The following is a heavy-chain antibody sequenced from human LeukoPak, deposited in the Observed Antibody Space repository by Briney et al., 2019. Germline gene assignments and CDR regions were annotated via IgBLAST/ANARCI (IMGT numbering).Heavy chain of an antibody. CDR1: GYTFTSYG. CDR3: ARVPPYSSSYYFDY. V-gene: IGHV1-18*01. D-gene: IGHD6-6*01. CDR2: ISAYNGNT. Sequence: ASVKVSCKASGYTFTSYGISWVRQAPGQGLEWMGWISAYNGNTNYAQKLQGRVTMTTDTSTSTAYMELRSLRSDDTAVYYCARVPPYSSSYYFDYWGQGTLVTVSS. J-gene: IGHJ4*02.